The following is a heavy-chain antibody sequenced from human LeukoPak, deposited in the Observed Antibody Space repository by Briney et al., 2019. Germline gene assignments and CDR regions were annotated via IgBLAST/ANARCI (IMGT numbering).Heavy chain of an antibody. CDR3: ASGGPYQELDY. CDR2: INHSGST. Sequence: SETLSLTCAVYGGSFSGYYWSWIRQPPGKGLEWIGEINHSGSTNYNPSLKSRVTISVDTSKNQFSLKLSSVTAADTAVYYCASGGPYQELDYWGQGTLVTVSS. V-gene: IGHV4-34*01. J-gene: IGHJ4*02. D-gene: IGHD2-2*01. CDR1: GGSFSGYY.